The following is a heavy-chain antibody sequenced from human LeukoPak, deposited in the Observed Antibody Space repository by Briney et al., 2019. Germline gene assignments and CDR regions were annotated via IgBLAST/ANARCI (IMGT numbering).Heavy chain of an antibody. CDR1: GVSITTYH. V-gene: IGHV4-59*01. CDR2: IYYSGSS. Sequence: SETLSLTCTVSGVSITTYHWTWIRQPPGKGLEWIGYIYYSGSSNYNPSLKSRVTISMDMSKNQFSLSLSSVTAADTAVYYCARVGGSGAFDIWGQGTMVTVSS. CDR3: ARVGGSGAFDI. D-gene: IGHD6-25*01. J-gene: IGHJ3*02.